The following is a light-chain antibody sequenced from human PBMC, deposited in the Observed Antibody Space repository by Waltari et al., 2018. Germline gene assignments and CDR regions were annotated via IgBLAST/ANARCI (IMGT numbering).Light chain of an antibody. CDR1: LSVSRN. CDR2: GAS. CDR3: QQYYNWPPWT. Sequence: EVEMTQFPATLSVSPGERATLSCRASLSVSRNLAWYQQKPDQAPRLLIYGASTRATGIPARFSGSGSGTDFSLTISSLQSEDFAVYYCQQYYNWPPWTFGQGTKVEIK. V-gene: IGKV3-15*01. J-gene: IGKJ1*01.